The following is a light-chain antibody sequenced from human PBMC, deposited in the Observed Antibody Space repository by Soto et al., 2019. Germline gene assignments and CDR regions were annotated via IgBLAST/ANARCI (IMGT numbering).Light chain of an antibody. CDR1: SSDIGGDDF. V-gene: IGLV2-14*01. CDR2: EVN. Sequence: QSVLTQPASVSGSLGQSITISCTGSSSDIGGDDFVSWYQQHPGRVSRLMIFEVNNRPSGVSNRFSGSKSGNTASLTISGLQPEDEADYYCSSYTSTNTLVFGGGTKLTVL. CDR3: SSYTSTNTLV. J-gene: IGLJ2*01.